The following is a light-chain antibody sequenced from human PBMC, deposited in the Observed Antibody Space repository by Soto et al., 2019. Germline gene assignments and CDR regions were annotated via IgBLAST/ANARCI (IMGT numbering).Light chain of an antibody. CDR3: SLYAGSNNV. CDR2: EVT. J-gene: IGLJ1*01. CDR1: SSDVGGYNY. Sequence: QSVLTQPPSASGSPGQSVTISCTGTSSDVGGYNYVSWYQQHPGKAPKLMIYEVTKRPSGVPDRFSGSKSGNTASLTVSGLQAEDEADYYCSLYAGSNNVFGTGTQLTVL. V-gene: IGLV2-8*01.